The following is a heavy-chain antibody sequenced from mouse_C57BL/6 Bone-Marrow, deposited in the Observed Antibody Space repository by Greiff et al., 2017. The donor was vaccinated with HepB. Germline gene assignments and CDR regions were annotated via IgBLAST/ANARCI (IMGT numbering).Heavy chain of an antibody. CDR3: TGWEGVYFDY. Sequence: EVQLQQSGAELVRPGASVKLSCTASGFNIKDDYMHWVEQRPEQGLEWIGWIDPENGDTEYASKFQGKATITADTSSNTAYLQLSSLTSEDTAVYYCTGWEGVYFDYWGQGTTLTVSS. V-gene: IGHV14-4*01. CDR1: GFNIKDDY. D-gene: IGHD4-1*01. J-gene: IGHJ2*01. CDR2: IDPENGDT.